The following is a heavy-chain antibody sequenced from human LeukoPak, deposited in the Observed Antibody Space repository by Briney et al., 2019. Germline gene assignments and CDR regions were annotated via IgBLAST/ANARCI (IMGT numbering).Heavy chain of an antibody. CDR1: GFTFSSYW. D-gene: IGHD3-3*01. CDR3: ARVGDFWSGYFYYYYYGMDV. J-gene: IGHJ6*02. V-gene: IGHV3-7*03. Sequence: GGSLRLSCAASGFTFSSYWMSWVRQAPGKGLEWVANIKQDGSEKYYVDSVKGRFTISRDNAKNSLYLQMNSLRAEDTAVYYCARVGDFWSGYFYYYYYGMDVWGQGTTVTVSS. CDR2: IKQDGSEK.